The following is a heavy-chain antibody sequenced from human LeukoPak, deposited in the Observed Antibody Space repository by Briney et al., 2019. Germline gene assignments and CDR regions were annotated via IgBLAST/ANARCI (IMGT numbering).Heavy chain of an antibody. V-gene: IGHV4-59*01. CDR2: ILYSGGT. CDR3: ARNPANVGTDY. Sequence: PSETLSLTCTVSGGSIRSYCWSWIRQPPGKGLEWIGYILYSGGTNYNPSLKSRVTISADTSKNQFSLKLSSVTAADTAVYYCARNPANVGTDYWGQGTLVTVSS. CDR1: GGSIRSYC. D-gene: IGHD1-1*01. J-gene: IGHJ4*02.